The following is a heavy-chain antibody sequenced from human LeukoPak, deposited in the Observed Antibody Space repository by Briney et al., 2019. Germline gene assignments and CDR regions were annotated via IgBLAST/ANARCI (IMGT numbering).Heavy chain of an antibody. J-gene: IGHJ5*02. CDR1: GYTFTGYY. CDR3: ARKRQPSSTSWFDP. CDR2: INPNSGGT. Sequence: ASVKVSCKASGYTFTGYYMHWVRQAPGQGLEWMGWINPNSGGTNYAQKFQGRVTMTRDMSISTAYMELSRLRSDATAVYYCARKRQPSSTSWFDPWGQGTLVTVSS. D-gene: IGHD6-6*01. V-gene: IGHV1-2*02.